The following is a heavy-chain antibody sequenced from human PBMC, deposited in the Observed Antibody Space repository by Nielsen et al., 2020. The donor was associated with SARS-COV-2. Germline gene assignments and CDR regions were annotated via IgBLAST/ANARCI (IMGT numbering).Heavy chain of an antibody. V-gene: IGHV4-30-2*01. CDR1: GGSISSGGYS. J-gene: IGHJ3*02. D-gene: IGHD3-16*01. CDR3: ARGGRITFGGADDAFDI. Sequence: SETLSLTCAVSGGSISSGGYSWSWIRQPPGKGLEWIGYIYHSGRTYYNPSLKSRVTISVDRSKNQFSLKLSSVTAADTAVYYCARGGRITFGGADDAFDIWGQGSMVTVSS. CDR2: IYHSGRT.